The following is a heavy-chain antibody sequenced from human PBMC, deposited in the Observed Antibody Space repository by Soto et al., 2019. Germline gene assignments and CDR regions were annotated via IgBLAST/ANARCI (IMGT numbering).Heavy chain of an antibody. V-gene: IGHV3-7*03. CDR2: IKQDGSET. CDR3: VRGTPTPVLDF. J-gene: IGHJ4*02. CDR1: GFTFKNYW. D-gene: IGHD1-7*01. Sequence: EVQLVESGGDLVHPGGSLRLSCAASGFTFKNYWMNWVRQAPGKGLEWLANIKQDGSETNYVDSVKGRFTISRDNTKNSLYLQMSRLRAEDTALYYCVRGTPTPVLDFWGQGTLVTVSS.